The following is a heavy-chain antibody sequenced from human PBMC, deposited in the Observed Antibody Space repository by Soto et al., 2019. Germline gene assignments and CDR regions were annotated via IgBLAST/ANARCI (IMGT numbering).Heavy chain of an antibody. CDR3: ARARITMLVHIYYYYGMDV. CDR1: GGTFSSYA. V-gene: IGHV1-69*13. J-gene: IGHJ6*02. CDR2: PIPIFGTA. D-gene: IGHD3-22*01. Sequence: SVKVSCKASGGTFSSYAISWVRQAPGQGLEWMVGPIPIFGTANYAQKFQGRVTITADESTSTAYMELSSLRSEDTAVYYCARARITMLVHIYYYYGMDVWGQGTTVTVSS.